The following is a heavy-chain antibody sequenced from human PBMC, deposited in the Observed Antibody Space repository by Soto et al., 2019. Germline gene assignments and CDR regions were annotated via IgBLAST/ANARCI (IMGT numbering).Heavy chain of an antibody. CDR2: IYPGDADT. D-gene: IGHD6-19*01. Sequence: PGESLKISCKASGHTFRNYWIAWVRQMPGKGLEWMGIIYPGDADTRYSPSFQGQVTISADKSVSTAYLQWNSLKASDTAMYYCARAHSNGRYQHMDYWGQGTQVTVSS. J-gene: IGHJ4*02. CDR1: GHTFRNYW. V-gene: IGHV5-51*01. CDR3: ARAHSNGRYQHMDY.